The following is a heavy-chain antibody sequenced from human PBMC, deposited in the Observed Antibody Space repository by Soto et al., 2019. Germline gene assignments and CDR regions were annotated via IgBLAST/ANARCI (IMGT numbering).Heavy chain of an antibody. CDR1: GFTFTFYT. D-gene: IGHD5-18*01. V-gene: IGHV3-48*01. CDR3: ARTIREYSYGSDY. J-gene: IGHJ4*02. Sequence: EVQLMESGGGLVQPGGSLRLSCAASGFTFTFYTFNWVRQAPGKGLEWVSYINHDGGTISYADSVKGRFTISRDNAKNSLFMQINSLRAEDTGVYYCARTIREYSYGSDYWGQGTLVTVSS. CDR2: INHDGGTI.